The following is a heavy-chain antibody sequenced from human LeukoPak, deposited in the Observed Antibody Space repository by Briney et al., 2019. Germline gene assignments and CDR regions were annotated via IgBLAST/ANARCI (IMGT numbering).Heavy chain of an antibody. CDR2: ISGSGGST. V-gene: IGHV3-23*01. Sequence: GGSLRLSCAASGFTFSSYAVSWVRQAPGKGLEWVSAISGSGGSTYYADSVKGRFTISRDNSKNTLYLQMNSLRAEDTAVYYCAKWGRDVRDLNADYWGQGTLVTVSS. D-gene: IGHD3-10*01. CDR3: AKWGRDVRDLNADY. J-gene: IGHJ4*02. CDR1: GFTFSSYA.